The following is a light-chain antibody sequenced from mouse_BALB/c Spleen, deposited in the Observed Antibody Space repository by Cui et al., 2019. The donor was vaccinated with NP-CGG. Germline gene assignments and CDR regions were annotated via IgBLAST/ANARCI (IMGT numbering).Light chain of an antibody. V-gene: IGLV1*01. CDR1: TGAVTTSNY. CDR3: ALWYSNHWV. J-gene: IGLJ1*01. Sequence: QAVVSQESALTTSPGETVIFTCRSSTGAVTTSNYANWVQEEPDHLFTGLIGGTNNRAPGVPARFSGSLIGDKAALTITGAQTEDEAIYFCALWYSNHWVFGGGTKLTVL. CDR2: GTN.